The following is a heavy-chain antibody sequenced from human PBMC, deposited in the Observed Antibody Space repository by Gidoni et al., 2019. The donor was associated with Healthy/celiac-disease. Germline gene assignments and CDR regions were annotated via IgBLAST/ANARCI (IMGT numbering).Heavy chain of an antibody. CDR3: ARVAAAGPNYYDGMDV. V-gene: IGHV4-59*12. CDR1: GGSISSYY. CDR2: IYYSGST. Sequence: QVQLQESGPGLVKPSETLSLTCTVSGGSISSYYWSWIRQPPGKGLEWIGYIYYSGSTNYNPSLKSRVTISVDTSKNQFSLKLSSVTAADTAVYYCARVAAAGPNYYDGMDVWGQGTTVTVAS. D-gene: IGHD6-13*01. J-gene: IGHJ6*02.